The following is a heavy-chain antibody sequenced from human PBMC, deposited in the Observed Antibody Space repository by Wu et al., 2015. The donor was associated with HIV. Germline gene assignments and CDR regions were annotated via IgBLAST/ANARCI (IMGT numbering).Heavy chain of an antibody. CDR3: ARNTDSVATSLYSLGV. Sequence: QVQLVQFGAEVKKPGSSVKVTCKASGDSFYSYAISWVRQAPGQGFEWLGGINPLFGTTKNAQKFQDRVTITTDESRGSAYLELSSLRSEDTAVYYCARNTDSVATSLYSLGVWGQGDRGHRLL. J-gene: IGHJ6*02. V-gene: IGHV1-69*05. D-gene: IGHD5-12*01. CDR1: GDSFYSYA. CDR2: INPLFGTT.